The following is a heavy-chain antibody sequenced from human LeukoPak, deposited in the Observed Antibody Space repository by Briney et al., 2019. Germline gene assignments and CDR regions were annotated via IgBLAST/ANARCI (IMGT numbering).Heavy chain of an antibody. CDR3: ARDLWFLAAAGTGGEYYFDY. Sequence: ASVKVSCKASGYTFTGYYMHWVRQAPGQGLEWMGWINPNSGGTNYAQKFQGRVTMTRDTSISTAYMELSRLRSDDTAVYYCARDLWFLAAAGTGGEYYFDYWGQGTLVTVSS. CDR1: GYTFTGYY. D-gene: IGHD6-13*01. CDR2: INPNSGGT. V-gene: IGHV1-2*02. J-gene: IGHJ4*02.